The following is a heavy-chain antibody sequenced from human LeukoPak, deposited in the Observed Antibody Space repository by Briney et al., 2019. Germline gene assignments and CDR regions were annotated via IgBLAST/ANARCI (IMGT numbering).Heavy chain of an antibody. J-gene: IGHJ4*02. V-gene: IGHV3-30-3*01. Sequence: GGSLRLSCAASGFTVSSNYMSWVRQAPGKGLEWVAVISYDGSNKYYADSVKGRFTISRDNSKNTLYLQMNSLRAEDTAVYYCARDRPLQGLDYWGQGTLVTVSS. CDR1: GFTVSSNY. CDR2: ISYDGSNK. D-gene: IGHD5-24*01. CDR3: ARDRPLQGLDY.